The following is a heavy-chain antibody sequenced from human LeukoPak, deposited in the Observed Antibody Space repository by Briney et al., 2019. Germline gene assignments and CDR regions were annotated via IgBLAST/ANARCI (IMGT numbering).Heavy chain of an antibody. D-gene: IGHD6-19*01. CDR3: ARRGWYYFDY. V-gene: IGHV4-39*01. CDR1: GGSISSSSYY. CDR2: IYYSGST. J-gene: IGHJ4*02. Sequence: PSETLSLTCTVSGGSISSSSYYWGWIRQPPGKGLEWIESIYYSGSTYYNPSLKSRVTISVDTSKNQFSLKLSSVTAADTAVYYCARRGWYYFDYWGQGTLVTVSS.